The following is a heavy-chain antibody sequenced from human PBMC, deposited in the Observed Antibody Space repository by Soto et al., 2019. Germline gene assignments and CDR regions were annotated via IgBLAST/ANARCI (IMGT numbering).Heavy chain of an antibody. D-gene: IGHD4-17*01. CDR3: ARDVSTVTTLEDWYFDL. Sequence: QVQLVQSGAEVKKPGASVKVSRKASGYTFTSYYMHWVRQAPGQGLEWMGIINPSGGSTSYAQKFQGRVTMTRDTSTSTVYMELSSLRSEDTAVYYCARDVSTVTTLEDWYFDLWGRGTLVTVSS. CDR1: GYTFTSYY. CDR2: INPSGGST. J-gene: IGHJ2*01. V-gene: IGHV1-46*03.